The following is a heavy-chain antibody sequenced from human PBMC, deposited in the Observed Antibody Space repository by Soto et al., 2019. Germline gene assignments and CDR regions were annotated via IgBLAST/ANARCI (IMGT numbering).Heavy chain of an antibody. Sequence: QLQLQESGPGLVKPSETLSLTCTVSGGSISSSSYYWGWIRQPPGKGLEWIGSIYYSGSTYYNPSLKSRVSISVDTSKIQFSLKLSSVTAADTAVYYCASLIYGDLAYWGQGTLVTVSS. J-gene: IGHJ4*02. D-gene: IGHD4-17*01. CDR1: GGSISSSSYY. V-gene: IGHV4-39*01. CDR2: IYYSGST. CDR3: ASLIYGDLAY.